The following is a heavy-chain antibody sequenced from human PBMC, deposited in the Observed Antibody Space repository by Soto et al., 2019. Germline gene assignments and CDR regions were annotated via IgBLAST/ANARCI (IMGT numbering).Heavy chain of an antibody. V-gene: IGHV4-34*01. Sequence: QGPLPAWGPGTFKPPGDLFPNCGGYGSFLRCLFLALLRQPPRKGVGLNGEINHRGSPHYNPSLRSRVTISIDTSKNHLSLNLTSVTTADTALYSCARGPHSGWPIPGYWGQGTLVTVSS. J-gene: IGHJ4*02. CDR2: INHRGSP. D-gene: IGHD6-19*01. CDR3: ARGPHSGWPIPGY. CDR1: GSFLRCLF.